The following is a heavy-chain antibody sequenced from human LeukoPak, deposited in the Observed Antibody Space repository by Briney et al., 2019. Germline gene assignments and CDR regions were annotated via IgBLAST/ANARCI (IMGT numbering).Heavy chain of an antibody. V-gene: IGHV5-51*01. Sequence: GESLRISCKSSGYTLTNYWIGWVRQMPGKGLEWMGIIYPRDSDTRYSPSFEGQVTISADKSISTAFLQWSSLQASDSAMYYCARPRLSYYDSSGSDHWGQGTLVTVSS. J-gene: IGHJ4*02. CDR3: ARPRLSYYDSSGSDH. CDR1: GYTLTNYW. D-gene: IGHD3-22*01. CDR2: IYPRDSDT.